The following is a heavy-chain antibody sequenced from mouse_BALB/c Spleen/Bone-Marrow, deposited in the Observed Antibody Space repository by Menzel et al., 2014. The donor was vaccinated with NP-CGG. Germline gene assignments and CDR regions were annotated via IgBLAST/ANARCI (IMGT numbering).Heavy chain of an antibody. Sequence: EVKLQESGAELVKPGASVKLSCTASGFNIKDTYMHWVKQRPEQGLEWIGRIDPANGNTKYDPRFQGKATITADASSNTAYLQLGSLTSEDTAVYYCTGRYGWFAYWGQGTLVTVSA. CDR1: GFNIKDTY. J-gene: IGHJ3*01. D-gene: IGHD2-14*01. V-gene: IGHV14-3*02. CDR3: TGRYGWFAY. CDR2: IDPANGNT.